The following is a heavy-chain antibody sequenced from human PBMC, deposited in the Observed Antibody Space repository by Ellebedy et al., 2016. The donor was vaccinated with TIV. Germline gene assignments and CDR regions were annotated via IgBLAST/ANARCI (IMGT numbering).Heavy chain of an antibody. D-gene: IGHD2-21*01. J-gene: IGHJ4*02. Sequence: GESLKISXVASGFTFSSYSMNWVRQAPGKGLEWVANIKQDGSVKYYVDSVKGRFTISRDNAKNSLYLQMNTLRPEDTAVYYCAREVGGGGAYWGQGTLVTVSS. CDR1: GFTFSSYS. CDR2: IKQDGSVK. V-gene: IGHV3-7*01. CDR3: AREVGGGGAY.